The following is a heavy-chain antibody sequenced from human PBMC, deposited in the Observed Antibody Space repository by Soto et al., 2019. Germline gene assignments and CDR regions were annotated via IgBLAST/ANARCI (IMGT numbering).Heavy chain of an antibody. CDR3: ARAVVAAPLFYYYYYMDV. V-gene: IGHV4-31*03. Sequence: LTCTVSGGSISSGGYYWSWIRQHPGKGLEWIGYIYYSGSTYYNPSLKSRVTISVDTSKNQFSLKLSSVTAADTAVYYCARAVVAAPLFYYYYYMDVWGKGTTVTVSS. J-gene: IGHJ6*03. CDR1: GGSISSGGYY. D-gene: IGHD2-15*01. CDR2: IYYSGST.